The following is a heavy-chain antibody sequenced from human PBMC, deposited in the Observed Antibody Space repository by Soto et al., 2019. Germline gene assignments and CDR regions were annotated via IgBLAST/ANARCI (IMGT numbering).Heavy chain of an antibody. CDR3: AASIFYYALEV. V-gene: IGHV5-51*01. CDR2: IYPGDSDT. J-gene: IGHJ6*01. Sequence: PGESLKISCKGSGYTFTNYWIGWVRQMPGKGLEWMGIIYPGDSDTKYNPSFQGQVTISADKSITTTYLQWSSLKASDTAIYDCAASIFYYALEVWGQAPTVTVS. CDR1: GYTFTNYW.